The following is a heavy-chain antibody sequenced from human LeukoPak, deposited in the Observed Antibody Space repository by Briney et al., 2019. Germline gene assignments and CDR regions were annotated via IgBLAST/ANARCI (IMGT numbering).Heavy chain of an antibody. J-gene: IGHJ4*02. CDR3: ANIFSCSTSCSILDY. V-gene: IGHV3-30*18. Sequence: GGSLRLSCAASGLTFSSYGMHWVRQAPGKGLEWVAVISYDGSNKYYADSVKGRFTISRDNSKNTLYLQMNSLRAEDTAVYYCANIFSCSTSCSILDYWGQGTLVTVSS. CDR2: ISYDGSNK. CDR1: GLTFSSYG. D-gene: IGHD2-2*01.